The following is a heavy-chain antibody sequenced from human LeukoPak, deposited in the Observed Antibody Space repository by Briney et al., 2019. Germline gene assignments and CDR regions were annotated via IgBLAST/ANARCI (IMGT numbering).Heavy chain of an antibody. Sequence: PGGSLRLSCAASGFTFSTYWMSWVRQAPGKGLEWVANIKQDGSEKYYVDSVKGRFSISRDNAKKSVYLQMNSLRAEDTAVYYCARDNGYCSGGSCYHYYMDVWGKGTTVTISS. V-gene: IGHV3-7*01. J-gene: IGHJ6*03. D-gene: IGHD2-15*01. CDR1: GFTFSTYW. CDR2: IKQDGSEK. CDR3: ARDNGYCSGGSCYHYYMDV.